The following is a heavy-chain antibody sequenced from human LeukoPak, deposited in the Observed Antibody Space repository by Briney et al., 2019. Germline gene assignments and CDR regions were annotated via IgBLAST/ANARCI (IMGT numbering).Heavy chain of an antibody. D-gene: IGHD2-2*01. CDR3: AKEEKFRYCSSTSCRVYGMDV. CDR1: GFTFSSYA. CDR2: ISGSGGST. V-gene: IGHV3-23*01. J-gene: IGHJ6*02. Sequence: PGGSLRLSCAASGFTFSSYAMSWVRQAPGKGLEWVSAISGSGGSTYYADSVKGRFTISRDNSKNTLYLQMNSLRAEDTAVYYCAKEEKFRYCSSTSCRVYGMDVWGQGTTVTVSS.